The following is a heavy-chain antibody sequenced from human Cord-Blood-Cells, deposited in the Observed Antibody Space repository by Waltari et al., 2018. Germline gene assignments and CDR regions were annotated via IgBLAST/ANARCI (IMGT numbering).Heavy chain of an antibody. V-gene: IGHV1-2*02. CDR1: GYTFTGYY. D-gene: IGHD2-2*01. CDR3: ARGRRGYCSSTSCLLYYYYYMDV. Sequence: QVQLVQSGAEVKKPGASVTVSCKASGYTFTGYYMHWVRQAPGQGLEWMGWINPNSGGTNYAQKFQGRVTMTRDTSISTAYMELSRLRSDDTAVYYCARGRRGYCSSTSCLLYYYYYMDVWGKGTTVTVSS. J-gene: IGHJ6*03. CDR2: INPNSGGT.